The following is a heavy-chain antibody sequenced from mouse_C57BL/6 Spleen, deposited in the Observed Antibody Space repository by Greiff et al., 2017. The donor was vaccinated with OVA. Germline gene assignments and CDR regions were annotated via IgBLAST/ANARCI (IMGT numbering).Heavy chain of an antibody. J-gene: IGHJ3*01. V-gene: IGHV1-80*01. CDR3: ARDDYDGFAY. D-gene: IGHD2-4*01. Sequence: QVQLQQSGAELVKPGASVKLSCKASGYAFSSYWMNWVKQRPGKGLEWIGQIYPGDGDTNYNGKFKGKATLTADKYSSTAYMQLSSLTSEDAAVYVCARDDYDGFAYWGKGTLVTVSA. CDR2: IYPGDGDT. CDR1: GYAFSSYW.